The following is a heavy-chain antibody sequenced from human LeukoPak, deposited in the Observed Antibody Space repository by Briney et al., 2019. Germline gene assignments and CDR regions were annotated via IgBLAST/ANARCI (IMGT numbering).Heavy chain of an antibody. CDR3: ARGRGVAAHNWFDP. CDR2: INHSGST. J-gene: IGHJ5*02. CDR1: GGSFSGYY. D-gene: IGHD6-6*01. Sequence: SETLSLTCPVYGGSFSGYYWSWIRQPPAKGLEWIGEINHSGSTNYNPSLKSRVTISVDTSKNQFSLKLSSVTAADTAVYYCARGRGVAAHNWFDPWGQGTLVTVSS. V-gene: IGHV4-34*01.